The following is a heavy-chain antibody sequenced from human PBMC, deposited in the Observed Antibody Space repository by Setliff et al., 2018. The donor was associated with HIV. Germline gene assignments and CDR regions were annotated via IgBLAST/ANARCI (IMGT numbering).Heavy chain of an antibody. CDR2: IYYSGTT. CDR1: GGSISGSDYY. V-gene: IGHV4-39*07. CDR3: ARDLFGDFHDRSGYGY. J-gene: IGHJ4*02. Sequence: PSETLSLTCTVSGGSISGSDYYWAWIRQPPGKGLEWIGSIYYSGTTYYNPSLKSRVSISVDRSMKSFSLNLTSVTAADTAVYYCARDLFGDFHDRSGYGYWGQGTLVTVSS. D-gene: IGHD3-22*01.